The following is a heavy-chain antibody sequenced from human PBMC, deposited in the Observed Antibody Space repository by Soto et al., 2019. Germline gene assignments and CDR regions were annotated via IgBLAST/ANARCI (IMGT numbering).Heavy chain of an antibody. Sequence: EVQLLESGGGLVQSGGSLRLSCAASGFTFSSHAMTWVRQAPGEGLEWVSSVNENGGSRYYADSVQGRFTISRDNSKXXXXXXMSXXRXEXTAXYYCAKASIQQLVRIGMDVWGQGTTVTVSS. CDR1: GFTFSSHA. V-gene: IGHV3-23*01. J-gene: IGHJ6*02. CDR2: VNENGGSR. D-gene: IGHD6-13*01. CDR3: AKASIQQLVRIGMDV.